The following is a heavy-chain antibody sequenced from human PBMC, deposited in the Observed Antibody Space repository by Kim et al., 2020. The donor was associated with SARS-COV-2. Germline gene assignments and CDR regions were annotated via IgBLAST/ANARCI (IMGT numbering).Heavy chain of an antibody. J-gene: IGHJ4*02. CDR3: AKPYTSSPFSPNLV. V-gene: IGHV4-59*03. D-gene: IGHD2-2*01. CDR1: DSSMRDYY. CDR2: VQYTGIT. Sequence: SETLSLTCTVSDSSMRDYYWSWIRQSPEKGLEWIGYVQYTGITKYNPFLESRVTISMDMAKKELYLTLRSVTAADTAVYFCAKPYTSSPFSPNLVWSPGTLVTVSS.